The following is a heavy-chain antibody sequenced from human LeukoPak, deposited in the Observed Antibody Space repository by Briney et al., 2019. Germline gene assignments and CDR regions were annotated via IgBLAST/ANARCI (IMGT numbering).Heavy chain of an antibody. D-gene: IGHD7-27*01. CDR3: ARALTGAHFDY. CDR2: IYYSGST. CDR1: GGSFSGYY. J-gene: IGHJ4*02. V-gene: IGHV4-59*01. Sequence: SETLSLTCAVYGGSFSGYYWSWIRQPPGKGLEWIGYIYYSGSTNYNPSLKSRVTISVDTSKNQFSLKLSSVTAADTAVYYCARALTGAHFDYWGQGTLVTVSS.